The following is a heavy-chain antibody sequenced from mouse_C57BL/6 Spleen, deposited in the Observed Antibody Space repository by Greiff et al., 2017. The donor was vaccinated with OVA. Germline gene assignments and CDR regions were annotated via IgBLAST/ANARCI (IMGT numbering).Heavy chain of an antibody. Sequence: LQESGAELVRPGASVTLSCKASGYTFTDYEMHWVKQTPVHGLEWIGAIDPETGGTAYNQKFKGKAILTADKSSSTAYMELRSLTSEDSAIYYCTRRAVVAPYAMDYWGQGTSVTVSS. V-gene: IGHV1-15*01. J-gene: IGHJ4*01. CDR2: IDPETGGT. CDR1: GYTFTDYE. CDR3: TRRAVVAPYAMDY. D-gene: IGHD1-1*01.